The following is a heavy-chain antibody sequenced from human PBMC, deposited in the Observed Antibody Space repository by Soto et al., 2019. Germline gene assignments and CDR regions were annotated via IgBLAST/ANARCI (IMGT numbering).Heavy chain of an antibody. CDR1: YW. V-gene: IGHV5-10-1*01. CDR2: IDPSDSYT. J-gene: IGHJ5*02. D-gene: IGHD1-26*01. Sequence: YWISWVRQMPGKGLEWMGRIDPSDSYTNYSPSFQGHVTISADKSIITAYLQWSSLKASDTAMYYGEITARELFLPWGQGTLVTVSS. CDR3: EITARELFLP.